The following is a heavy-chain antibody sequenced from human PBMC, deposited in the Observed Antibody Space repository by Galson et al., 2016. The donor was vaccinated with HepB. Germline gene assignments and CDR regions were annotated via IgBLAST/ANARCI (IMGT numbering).Heavy chain of an antibody. CDR2: NRYTGSA. D-gene: IGHD6-13*01. Sequence: SETLSLTCTVSGVSITTYYWSWIRQAPGKGLEWIGYNRYTGSAKYNPSLGGRVTISVDTSRRQNYLNLTPVTAADTAVYYCAGFYTGTWSFDYWGQGVLVTVSS. CDR1: GVSITTYY. J-gene: IGHJ4*02. V-gene: IGHV4-59*13. CDR3: AGFYTGTWSFDY.